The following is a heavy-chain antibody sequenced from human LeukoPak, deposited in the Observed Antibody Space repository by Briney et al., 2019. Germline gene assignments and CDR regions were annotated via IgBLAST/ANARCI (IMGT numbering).Heavy chain of an antibody. V-gene: IGHV1-18*01. CDR1: GYTFTSYG. D-gene: IGHD2-15*01. CDR2: ISAYNGNT. Sequence: ASVKVSCKASGYTFTSYGISWVRQAPGQGLEWMGWISAYNGNTNYAQKLQGRVTMTTDTSTSTAYMELRSLRSDDTAVYYCAEVVVVAANYYYYYMDVWGKGTTVTVSS. J-gene: IGHJ6*03. CDR3: AEVVVVAANYYYYYMDV.